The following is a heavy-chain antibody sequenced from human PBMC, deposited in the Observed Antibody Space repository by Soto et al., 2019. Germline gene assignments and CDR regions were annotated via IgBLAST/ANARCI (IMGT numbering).Heavy chain of an antibody. CDR1: GFTFSASW. V-gene: IGHV3-7*01. CDR3: VRGGSNYAS. Sequence: EVQLGESGGGLVQPGGSLRLSCTASGFTFSASWMTWVRQAPGKGLEWVARIKPDESEKKYADSVKGRYSISRDNAKNSMYLQMDSLRGEDTAVYYCVRGGSNYASWGQGTLVTVSS. CDR2: IKPDESEK. J-gene: IGHJ5*02. D-gene: IGHD4-4*01.